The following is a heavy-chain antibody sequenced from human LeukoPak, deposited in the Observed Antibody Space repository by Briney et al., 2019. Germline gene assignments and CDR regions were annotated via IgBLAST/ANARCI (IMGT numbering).Heavy chain of an antibody. CDR1: GYTFTSYY. CDR3: VLWELRNDAFDI. V-gene: IGHV1-46*01. D-gene: IGHD1-26*01. Sequence: ASVKVSCKASGYTFTSYYMHWVRQAPGQGLEWMGIINPSGGSTSYAQKFQGRVTMTRDTSTSTVYMELSSLRSEDTAVYYCVLWELRNDAFDIWGQGTMVTVSS. J-gene: IGHJ3*02. CDR2: INPSGGST.